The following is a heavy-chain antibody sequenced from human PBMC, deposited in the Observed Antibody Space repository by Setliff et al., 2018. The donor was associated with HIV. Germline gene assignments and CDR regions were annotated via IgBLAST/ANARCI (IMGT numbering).Heavy chain of an antibody. CDR1: GFTFSSYG. Sequence: PGGSLRLSCAASGFTFSSYGMHWVRQAPGKGLEWVAFIRYDGSNKYYANSVKGRFTISRDSSKNTLSLQMSSLRAEDTALYYCATGGMAAAGPGGGHGLDVWGQGTTVTVSS. CDR2: IRYDGSNK. CDR3: ATGGMAAAGPGGGHGLDV. D-gene: IGHD6-13*01. J-gene: IGHJ6*02. V-gene: IGHV3-30*02.